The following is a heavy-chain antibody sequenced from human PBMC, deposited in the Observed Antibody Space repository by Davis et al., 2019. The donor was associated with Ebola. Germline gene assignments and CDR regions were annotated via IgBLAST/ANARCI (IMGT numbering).Heavy chain of an antibody. CDR3: ARSYDYVWGSYRYTFDY. CDR1: GGSFSGYY. CDR2: INHSGST. V-gene: IGHV4-34*01. J-gene: IGHJ4*02. Sequence: PSETLSLTCAVYGGSFSGYYWSWIRQPPGKGLEWIGEINHSGSTNYNPSLKSRVTISVDTSKNQFSLKLSSVTAADTAVYYCARSYDYVWGSYRYTFDYWGQGTLVTVSS. D-gene: IGHD3-16*02.